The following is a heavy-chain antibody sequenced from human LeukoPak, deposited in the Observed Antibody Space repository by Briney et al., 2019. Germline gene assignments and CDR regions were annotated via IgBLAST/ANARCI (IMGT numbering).Heavy chain of an antibody. V-gene: IGHV3-23*01. D-gene: IGHD4-17*01. CDR2: VSGSGDRT. J-gene: IGHJ3*02. Sequence: GGSLRLSCAASGLNFSKYDMTWVRQPPGKGLEWVVGVSGSGDRTYYADSLKGRFTISRDNAKNSLYLQMNSLRAEDTALYYCAKDVYGDYFVVSFDIWGQGTMVTVSS. CDR3: AKDVYGDYFVVSFDI. CDR1: GLNFSKYD.